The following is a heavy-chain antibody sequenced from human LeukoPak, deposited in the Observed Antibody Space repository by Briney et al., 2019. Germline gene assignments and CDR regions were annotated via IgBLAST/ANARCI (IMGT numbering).Heavy chain of an antibody. V-gene: IGHV3-21*01. D-gene: IGHD4-23*01. CDR3: ARENDYGGNSGFDY. CDR2: ISSSSSYI. J-gene: IGHJ4*02. Sequence: GGSLRLSCAASGFTFSSYSMNWVRQAPGKGLEWVSSISSSSSYIYYADSVKGRFTISRDNAKNSLYLQINSLRAEDTAVYYCARENDYGGNSGFDYWGQGTLVTVSS. CDR1: GFTFSSYS.